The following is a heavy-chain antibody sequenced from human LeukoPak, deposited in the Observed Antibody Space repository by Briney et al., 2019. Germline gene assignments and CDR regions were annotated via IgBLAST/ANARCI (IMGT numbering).Heavy chain of an antibody. CDR2: ILSEGSDT. D-gene: IGHD5-24*01. CDR3: AKGPVPSITSYYMDV. J-gene: IGHJ6*03. Sequence: RGSLRLSCAASRFTPSSDVTHWVSHAPGEGLEWVAFILSEGSDTYYADSAKGRFTISTANSKHTLYLQNNCLRGEDTSVHYSAKGPVPSITSYYMDVCGKGCKVTVSS. CDR1: RFTPSSDV. V-gene: IGHV3-30*02.